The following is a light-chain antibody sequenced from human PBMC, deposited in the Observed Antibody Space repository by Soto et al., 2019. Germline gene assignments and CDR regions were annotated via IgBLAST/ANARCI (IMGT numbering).Light chain of an antibody. Sequence: DIQMTQSPSTLSASVGDRVTITCPASQSVFKWLAWYQQKPGKAPKLLIYDISSLESGVPSRFSGSGSGTEFTLTISSLQPDDFATYYCQQYNTYSTFGQGTKLEIK. V-gene: IGKV1-5*01. J-gene: IGKJ2*01. CDR3: QQYNTYST. CDR2: DIS. CDR1: QSVFKW.